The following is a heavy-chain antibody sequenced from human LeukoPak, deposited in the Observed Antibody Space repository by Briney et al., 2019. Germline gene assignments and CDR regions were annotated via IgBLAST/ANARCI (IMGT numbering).Heavy chain of an antibody. CDR2: IRYDGSNK. D-gene: IGHD2-2*01. Sequence: VGCLRLSCAASGFTFSSYGMHWVRQAPGKGLEWVAFIRYDGSNKYYADSVKGRFTISRDNSKNTLYLQMNSLRAEDTAVYYCAKLSSPSSSVSYFDYWGQRTLVTVSS. V-gene: IGHV3-30*02. J-gene: IGHJ4*02. CDR3: AKLSSPSSSVSYFDY. CDR1: GFTFSSYG.